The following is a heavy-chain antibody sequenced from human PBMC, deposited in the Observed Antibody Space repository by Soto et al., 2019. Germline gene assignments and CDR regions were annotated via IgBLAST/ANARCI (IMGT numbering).Heavy chain of an antibody. V-gene: IGHV3-53*01. D-gene: IGHD3-16*01. CDR2: IYSGGSK. Sequence: PGGSLRLSCAASGFTVSSNYMSWVRQAPGKGLEWVSVIYSGGSKYYADSVKGRFTISRDNSKNTLYLQMNSLRAEDTAVYYCARVPGDYYYGMDVWGRGTTVTVSS. CDR1: GFTVSSNY. J-gene: IGHJ6*02. CDR3: ARVPGDYYYGMDV.